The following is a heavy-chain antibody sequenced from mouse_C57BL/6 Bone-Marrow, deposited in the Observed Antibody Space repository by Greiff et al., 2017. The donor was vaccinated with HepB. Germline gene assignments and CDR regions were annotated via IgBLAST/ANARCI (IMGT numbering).Heavy chain of an antibody. CDR3: AREAGPWFAY. CDR2: ISDGGSYT. V-gene: IGHV5-4*01. Sequence: EVMLVDSGGGLVKPGGSLKLSCAASGFTFSSYAMSWVRQTPEKRLEWVATISDGGSYTYYPDNVKGRFTISRDNAKNNLYLQMSHLKSEDTAMYYCAREAGPWFAYWGQGTLVTVSA. J-gene: IGHJ3*01. CDR1: GFTFSSYA. D-gene: IGHD3-3*01.